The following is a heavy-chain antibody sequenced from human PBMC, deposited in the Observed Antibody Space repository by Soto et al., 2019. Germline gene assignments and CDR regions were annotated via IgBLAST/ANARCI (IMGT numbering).Heavy chain of an antibody. J-gene: IGHJ3*02. CDR3: ARVRSSSPLDAFDI. V-gene: IGHV1-8*01. Sequence: ASVKVSCKASGYTFTSYDINWVRQATGQGLEWMGWMNPNSGNTGYAQKFQGRVTMTRNTSISTAYMELSSLRSEDTAVYYCARVRSSSPLDAFDIWGQGTMVTVSS. CDR1: GYTFTSYD. D-gene: IGHD6-6*01. CDR2: MNPNSGNT.